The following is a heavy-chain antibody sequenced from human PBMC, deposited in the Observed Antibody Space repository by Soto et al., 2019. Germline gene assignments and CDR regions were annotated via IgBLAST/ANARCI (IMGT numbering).Heavy chain of an antibody. CDR2: TYYRSKWFN. J-gene: IGHJ5*01. CDR3: ARLIGNSWLDS. D-gene: IGHD2-8*01. CDR1: GDSVSSNSAA. V-gene: IGHV6-1*01. Sequence: SQTLSLTCAISGDSVSSNSAAWNWIRQSPGRGLEWLGRTYYRSKWFNDYAVSVKGRISINPDTSNNQFSLQLNSVTPDDTAVYYCARLIGNSWLDSWGQGTLVTVSS.